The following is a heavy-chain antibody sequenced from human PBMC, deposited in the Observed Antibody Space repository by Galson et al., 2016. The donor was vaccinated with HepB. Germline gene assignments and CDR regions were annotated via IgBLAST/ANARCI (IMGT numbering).Heavy chain of an antibody. CDR3: ARAQPTHSIGWGGAFDV. V-gene: IGHV3-23*01. CDR1: MFTLSNYA. J-gene: IGHJ3*01. Sequence: SLRLSCAASMFTLSNYAMTWVRQAPGKGLEWVSSLRGGGSGTDYADSAKGRFTISRDNSKNTLYLQMNGLRVEDTAVYYGARAQPTHSIGWGGAFDVWGQGTTVTVSS. D-gene: IGHD3-16*01. CDR2: LRGGGSGT.